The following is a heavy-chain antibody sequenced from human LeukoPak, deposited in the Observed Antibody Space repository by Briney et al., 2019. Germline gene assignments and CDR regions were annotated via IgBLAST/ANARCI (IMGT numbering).Heavy chain of an antibody. V-gene: IGHV3-74*01. Sequence: GGSLRLSCAASGFTFSSYWVSWVRQAPGKGLVWVSRINSDGSSTSYADSVKGRFTISRDNAKNTLYLQMNSLRAEDTAVYYCARGGRITIFGVVITHFDYWGQGTLVTVSS. CDR3: ARGGRITIFGVVITHFDY. J-gene: IGHJ4*02. CDR2: INSDGSST. CDR1: GFTFSSYW. D-gene: IGHD3-3*01.